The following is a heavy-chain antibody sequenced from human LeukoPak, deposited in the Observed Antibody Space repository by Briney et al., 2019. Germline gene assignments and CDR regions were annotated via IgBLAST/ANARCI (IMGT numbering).Heavy chain of an antibody. CDR3: ARVGGVLYYFDY. V-gene: IGHV4-39*07. Sequence: SETLSLTCTVSGGSISSSSYYWGWIRQPPGKGLEWIGSIYYSGSTYYNPSLKSRVTISVDTSKNQFSLKLSSVTAADTAVYYCARVGGVLYYFDYWGQGTLVTVSS. J-gene: IGHJ4*02. CDR2: IYYSGST. D-gene: IGHD3-16*01. CDR1: GGSISSSSYY.